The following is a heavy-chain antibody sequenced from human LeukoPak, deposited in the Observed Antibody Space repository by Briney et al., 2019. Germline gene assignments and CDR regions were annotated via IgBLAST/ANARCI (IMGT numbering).Heavy chain of an antibody. CDR2: ISVYNGNT. CDR1: GYTFTNYG. D-gene: IGHD1-26*01. V-gene: IGHV1-18*01. CDR3: ATVDSESYFDY. Sequence: ASVKVSCKASGYTFTNYGISWVRQAPGQGLEWLGCISVYNGNTNYAQKFQGRVIMTTDTSTSTAYMELRSLTSDDTAVYYCATVDSESYFDYWGQGTLVTVSS. J-gene: IGHJ4*02.